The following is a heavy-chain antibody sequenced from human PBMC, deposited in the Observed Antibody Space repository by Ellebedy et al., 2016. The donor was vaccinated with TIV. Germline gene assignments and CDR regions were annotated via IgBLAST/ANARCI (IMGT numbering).Heavy chain of an antibody. CDR2: ISSSGSTI. Sequence: PGGSLRLSCAASGFTFSSYEMNWVRQAQGKGLEWVSYISSSGSTISYEDSVEGRFTISRDNAKNSLYLQMNSLRAEDTAIYYCARDRLWFGEESDAFDIWGQGTMVTVSS. CDR1: GFTFSSYE. J-gene: IGHJ3*02. V-gene: IGHV3-48*03. CDR3: ARDRLWFGEESDAFDI. D-gene: IGHD3-10*01.